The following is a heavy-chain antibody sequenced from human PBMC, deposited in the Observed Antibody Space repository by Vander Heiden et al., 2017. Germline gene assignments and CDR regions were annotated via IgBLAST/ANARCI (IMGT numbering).Heavy chain of an antibody. D-gene: IGHD3-22*01. Sequence: EVQLVESGGGVVRPGGYLRLACAASGLPFEDFGMTWVSQPPGKGREWVAGISWNGGSTGYKDSVKGRFTISRDNAKNSLYLQMNSLRAEDTALYYCAAGDSSGFYYYHWGQGTLVTVSS. V-gene: IGHV3-20*04. CDR1: GLPFEDFG. J-gene: IGHJ5*02. CDR2: ISWNGGST. CDR3: AAGDSSGFYYYH.